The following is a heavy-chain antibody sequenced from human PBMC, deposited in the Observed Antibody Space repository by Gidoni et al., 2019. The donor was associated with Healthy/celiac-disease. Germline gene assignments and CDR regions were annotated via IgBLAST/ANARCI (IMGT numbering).Heavy chain of an antibody. CDR2: ISYDGSNK. J-gene: IGHJ6*03. V-gene: IGHV3-30-3*01. D-gene: IGHD3-9*01. CDR3: ARENVLRYFDWLYYYMDV. Sequence: PGKGLEWVAVISYDGSNKYYADSVKGRFTISRDNSKNTLYLQMNSLRAEDTAVYYCARENVLRYFDWLYYYMDVWGKGTTVTVSS.